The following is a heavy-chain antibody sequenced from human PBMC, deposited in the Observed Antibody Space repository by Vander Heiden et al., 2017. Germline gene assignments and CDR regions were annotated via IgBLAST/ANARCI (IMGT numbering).Heavy chain of an antibody. CDR2: INSDGSST. Sequence: EVQLVESGGGLVQPGGSLRLSCAASGFTFSRCWMPWVRQAPGKGLVWVSRINSDGSSTTYADSVKGRFTISRDNAKNTLYLQMNSLRAEDTAVYYCARVGWGVATFDYWGQGTLVTVSS. D-gene: IGHD5-12*01. CDR1: GFTFSRCW. V-gene: IGHV3-74*01. CDR3: ARVGWGVATFDY. J-gene: IGHJ4*02.